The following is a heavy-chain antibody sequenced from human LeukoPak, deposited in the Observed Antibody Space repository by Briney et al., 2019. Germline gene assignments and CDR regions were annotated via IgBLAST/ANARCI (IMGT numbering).Heavy chain of an antibody. D-gene: IGHD3-16*02. CDR2: IIPNSGGT. J-gene: IGHJ4*02. Sequence: ASVRVSCKASGYTFTSYGISWVRQAPGQGLEWMGWIIPNSGGTNYAQKFQGRVTMTRDTSISTAYMELSRLRSDDMAVYYCARADYDYVWGSYRQYYFDYWGQGTLVTVSS. V-gene: IGHV1-2*02. CDR3: ARADYDYVWGSYRQYYFDY. CDR1: GYTFTSYG.